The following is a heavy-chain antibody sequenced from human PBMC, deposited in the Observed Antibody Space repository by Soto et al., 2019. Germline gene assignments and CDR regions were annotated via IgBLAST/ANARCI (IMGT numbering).Heavy chain of an antibody. D-gene: IGHD3-10*01. V-gene: IGHV1-18*01. Sequence: QVHLVQSGAEVKKPGASVKVSCKASGYTFTNYDINWVRQAPGQGLEWMGWISTYTGNTNYAQKLQGRGTMTTDTSTRPAYRELRSLRSDDTAVYYCARGYYYGSGRPTPGGMDVWGQGTTVTVSS. CDR3: ARGYYYGSGRPTPGGMDV. CDR2: ISTYTGNT. J-gene: IGHJ6*02. CDR1: GYTFTNYD.